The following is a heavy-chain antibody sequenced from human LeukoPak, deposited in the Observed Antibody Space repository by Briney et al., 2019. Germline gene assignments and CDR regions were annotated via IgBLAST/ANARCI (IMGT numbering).Heavy chain of an antibody. CDR3: ARGGLARWFDP. J-gene: IGHJ5*02. V-gene: IGHV4-59*12. CDR1: GGSISSYY. Sequence: SETLSLTCTVSGGSISSYYWSWIRQPPGKGLEWIGYIYYSGSTNYNPPLKSRVTISVDKSKNQFSLKLSSVTAADTAVYYCARGGLARWFDPWGQGTLVTVSS. D-gene: IGHD3-16*01. CDR2: IYYSGST.